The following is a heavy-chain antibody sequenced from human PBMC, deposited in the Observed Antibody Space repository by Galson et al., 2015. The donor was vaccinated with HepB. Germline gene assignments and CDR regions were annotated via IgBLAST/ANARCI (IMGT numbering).Heavy chain of an antibody. CDR1: SYA. D-gene: IGHD3-22*01. V-gene: IGHV1-69*01. Sequence: SYAISWVRQAPGQGLEWMGGITPVFGSPDYAQKLQGRLTISADESSSTVFMELSSLRSEDTAVYYCARMHYYERRAGNWFDPWGQGTLVTVSS. CDR2: ITPVFGSP. CDR3: ARMHYYERRAGNWFDP. J-gene: IGHJ5*02.